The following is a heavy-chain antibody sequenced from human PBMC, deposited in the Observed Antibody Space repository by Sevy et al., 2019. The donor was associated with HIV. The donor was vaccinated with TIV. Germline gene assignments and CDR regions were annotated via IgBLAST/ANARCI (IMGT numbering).Heavy chain of an antibody. Sequence: GGSLRLSCAASGFSLETYWMNWVRQAPGKPLEWVANIKGDDTVKYYVDSVKGRFTIFRDNGRNLVYLVMNDLRVGDTARYYCVRAIQSEGSFWGQGTLVTVSS. CDR1: GFSLETYW. D-gene: IGHD2-2*02. J-gene: IGHJ4*02. CDR3: VRAIQSEGSF. CDR2: IKGDDTVK. V-gene: IGHV3-7*04.